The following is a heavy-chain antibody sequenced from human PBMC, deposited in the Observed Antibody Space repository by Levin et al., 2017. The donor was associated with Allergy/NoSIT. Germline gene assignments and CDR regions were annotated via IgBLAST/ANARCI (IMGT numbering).Heavy chain of an antibody. Sequence: PGGSLRLSCAASGFTFSSYWMHWVRQAPGKGLVWVSRINSDGSSTSYADSVKGRFTISRDNAKNTLYLQVNSLRAEDTAVYYCARGEYYYGSGSYFEGIDYWGQGTLVTVSS. CDR1: GFTFSSYW. CDR2: INSDGSST. CDR3: ARGEYYYGSGSYFEGIDY. V-gene: IGHV3-74*01. D-gene: IGHD3-10*01. J-gene: IGHJ4*02.